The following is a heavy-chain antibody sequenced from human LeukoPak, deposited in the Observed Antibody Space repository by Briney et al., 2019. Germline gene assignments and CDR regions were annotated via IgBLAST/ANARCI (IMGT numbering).Heavy chain of an antibody. J-gene: IGHJ4*02. CDR2: IYYSGST. CDR1: GGSLSSSNYY. D-gene: IGHD1-1*01. Sequence: SETLSLTCTVSGGSLSSSNYYWCWIRQPPGKGLEWIGSIYYSGSTYYNPSLKSRVTISVDTSKNQFSLQLTSVTAADTAVYYCARQSTGPLGDYWGQGTLVTVSS. CDR3: ARQSTGPLGDY. V-gene: IGHV4-39*01.